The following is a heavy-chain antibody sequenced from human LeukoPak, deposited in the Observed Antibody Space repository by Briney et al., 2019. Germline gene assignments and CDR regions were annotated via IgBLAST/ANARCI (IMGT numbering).Heavy chain of an antibody. V-gene: IGHV3-73*01. CDR1: GCTFSGSA. CDR3: TRVAAAKYNWFDP. CDR2: IRSKANSYAT. J-gene: IGHJ5*02. Sequence: PGGSLKLSCAASGCTFSGSAMHWVRQASGKGLEWVGRIRSKANSYATAYAASVKGRFTISRDDSKNTAYLQMNSLKTEDTAVYYCTRVAAAKYNWFDPWGQGTLVTVSS. D-gene: IGHD6-13*01.